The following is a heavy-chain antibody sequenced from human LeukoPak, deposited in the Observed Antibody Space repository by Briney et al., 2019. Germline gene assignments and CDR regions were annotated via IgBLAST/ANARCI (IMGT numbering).Heavy chain of an antibody. V-gene: IGHV4-59*01. J-gene: IGHJ4*02. CDR1: VDSISSYY. CDR2: IYYSGST. Sequence: SETLSLTCTVYVDSISSYYWSWIRQPPGKGLERIGTIYYSGSTKKNPSLKSRVTISVDTSKNQFALKLSYVTAADTAVYYCAREVAGIQLFDYWGQGSLVSVSS. D-gene: IGHD5-18*01. CDR3: AREVAGIQLFDY.